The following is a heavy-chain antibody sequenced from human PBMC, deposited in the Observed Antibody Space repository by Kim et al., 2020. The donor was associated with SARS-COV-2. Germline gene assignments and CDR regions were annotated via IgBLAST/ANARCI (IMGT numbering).Heavy chain of an antibody. V-gene: IGHV3-11*01. J-gene: IGHJ4*02. CDR2: ISSSGSTI. CDR1: GFTFSDYY. CDR3: ARDRAYYDILTGYDY. D-gene: IGHD3-9*01. Sequence: GGSLRLSCAASGFTFSDYYMSWIRQAPGKGLEWVSYISSSGSTIYYADSVKGRFTLSRDNAKNSLYLQMNSLRAEDTAVYYCARDRAYYDILTGYDYWGQGTLVTVSS.